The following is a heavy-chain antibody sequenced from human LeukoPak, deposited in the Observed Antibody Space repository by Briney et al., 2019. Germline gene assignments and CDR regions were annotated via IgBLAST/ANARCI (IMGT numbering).Heavy chain of an antibody. V-gene: IGHV3-64D*09. CDR3: VKGASPRYFDWLSYDY. CDR1: GFTFSSYA. D-gene: IGHD3-9*01. Sequence: QPGGSLRLSCSASGFTFSSYAMHWVRQAPGKGLEYVSAISSNGGSTYYADSVKGRFTVSRDNSKNTLYLQMSSLRAEDTAVYYCVKGASPRYFDWLSYDYWGQGTLVTVSS. CDR2: ISSNGGST. J-gene: IGHJ4*02.